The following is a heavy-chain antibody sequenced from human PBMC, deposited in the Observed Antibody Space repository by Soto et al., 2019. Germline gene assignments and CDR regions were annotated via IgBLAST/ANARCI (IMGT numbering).Heavy chain of an antibody. CDR1: GFTFSSYA. CDR3: ARAAGYSSSSASLDY. CDR2: ISYDGSNK. Sequence: QVQLVESGGGVVQPVRSLRLSCAASGFTFSSYAMHWVRQAPGKGLEWVAVISYDGSNKYYADSVKGRFTISRDNSKNTLYLQMNSLRAEDTAVYYCARAAGYSSSSASLDYWGQGTLVTVSS. D-gene: IGHD6-13*01. J-gene: IGHJ4*02. V-gene: IGHV3-30-3*01.